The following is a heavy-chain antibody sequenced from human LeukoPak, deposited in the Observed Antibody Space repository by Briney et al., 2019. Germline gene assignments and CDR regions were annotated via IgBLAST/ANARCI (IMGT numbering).Heavy chain of an antibody. CDR3: ARVSSVWIKDYYYYMDV. J-gene: IGHJ6*03. CDR2: IYYSGSA. CDR1: GGSISSSTNY. Sequence: SETLSLTCTVSGGSISSSTNYWGWIRQPPGKGLEWIGNIYYSGSAYSSLKSRVTMSVDTSRNQFSLKLSSVTAADTAVYYCARVSSVWIKDYYYYMDVWGKGTTVTASS. D-gene: IGHD5-12*01. V-gene: IGHV4-39*07.